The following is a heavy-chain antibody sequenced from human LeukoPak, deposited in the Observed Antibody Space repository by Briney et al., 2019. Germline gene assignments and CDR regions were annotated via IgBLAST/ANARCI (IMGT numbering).Heavy chain of an antibody. Sequence: SRTLSLTCAVSGGSISSGGYSWSWIRQPPGKGLEWIGYIYHSGSTYYNPSLKSRVTISVDRSKNQFSLKLSSVTAADTAVYYCARGSGSGGSDWFDPWGQGTLVTVSS. CDR3: ARGSGSGGSDWFDP. J-gene: IGHJ5*02. CDR2: IYHSGST. CDR1: GGSISSGGYS. D-gene: IGHD1-26*01. V-gene: IGHV4-30-2*01.